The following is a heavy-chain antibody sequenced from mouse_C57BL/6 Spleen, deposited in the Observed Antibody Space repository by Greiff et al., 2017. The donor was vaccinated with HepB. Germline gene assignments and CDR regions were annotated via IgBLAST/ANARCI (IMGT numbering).Heavy chain of an antibody. Sequence: EVKLVESGGGLVKPGGSLKLSCAASGFTFGDYGMHWVRQAPEKGLEWVAYISSGSSTIYYADTVKGRFTISRDNAKNTLFLQMTSLRSEDTAMYYCARDPDFAYWGQGTLVTVSA. CDR3: ARDPDFAY. CDR1: GFTFGDYG. J-gene: IGHJ3*01. CDR2: ISSGSSTI. V-gene: IGHV5-17*01.